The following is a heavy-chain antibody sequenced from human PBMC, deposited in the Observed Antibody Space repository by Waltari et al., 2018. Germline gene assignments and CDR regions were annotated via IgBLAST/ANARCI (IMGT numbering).Heavy chain of an antibody. CDR3: ATVGTYYDILTGYDRGYFDY. Sequence: QVQLVQSGAEVKKPGASVKVSCKVSGYTLTELSMHWVRQAPGKGLEWMGGFDPEDGETIDAQKFQGRVTMTEDTSTDTAYMELSSLRSEDTAVYYCATVGTYYDILTGYDRGYFDYWGQGTLVTVSS. D-gene: IGHD3-9*01. CDR2: FDPEDGET. J-gene: IGHJ4*02. V-gene: IGHV1-24*01. CDR1: GYTLTELS.